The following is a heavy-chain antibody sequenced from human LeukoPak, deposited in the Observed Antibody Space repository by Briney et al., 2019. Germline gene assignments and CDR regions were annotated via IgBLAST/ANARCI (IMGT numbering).Heavy chain of an antibody. CDR3: ARSCSSGYYCYYGVDV. J-gene: IGHJ6*02. D-gene: IGHD2-2*01. Sequence: ASVKVSCKASGGTFNSYAITWVRQAPGQGLEWMGGIVPIFGTANYAQKFQGRVTITADGSTSTAYMELSSLRSEDTAVYYCARSCSSGYYCYYGVDVWGQGTTVTVSS. CDR2: IVPIFGTA. CDR1: GGTFNSYA. V-gene: IGHV1-69*13.